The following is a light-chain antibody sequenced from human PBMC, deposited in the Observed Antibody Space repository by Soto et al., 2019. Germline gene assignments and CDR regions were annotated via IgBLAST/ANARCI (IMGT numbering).Light chain of an antibody. CDR2: GAS. CDR1: QTFSSNS. J-gene: IGKJ4*02. CDR3: QQYGSSPT. Sequence: EIVMTQSPATLSVSPGERATLSCRGSQTFSSNSLAWYQQKPGQAPRLLIYGASSRATGIPDRFSGSGSGTDFTLTISRLEPEDFAVYYGQQYGSSPTFGGGTKVDIK. V-gene: IGKV3-20*01.